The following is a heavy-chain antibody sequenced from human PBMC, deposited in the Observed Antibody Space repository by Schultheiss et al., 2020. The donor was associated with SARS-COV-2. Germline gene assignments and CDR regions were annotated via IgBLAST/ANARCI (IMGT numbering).Heavy chain of an antibody. CDR1: GGSISSYY. J-gene: IGHJ4*02. CDR3: AGALTTVPTG. CDR2: INHSGST. V-gene: IGHV4-34*01. D-gene: IGHD4/OR15-4a*01. Sequence: SETLSLTCTVSGGSISSYYWSWIRQPPGKGLEWIGEINHSGSTNYNPSLKSRVTISVDTSKNQFSLKLSSVTAADTAVYYCAGALTTVPTGWGQGTLVTVSS.